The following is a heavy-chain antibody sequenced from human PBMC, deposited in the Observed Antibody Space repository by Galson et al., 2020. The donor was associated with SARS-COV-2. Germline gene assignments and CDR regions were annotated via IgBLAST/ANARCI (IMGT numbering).Heavy chain of an antibody. D-gene: IGHD1-26*01. Sequence: GESLKISCAASGFTFSNYGMHWVRQAPGKGLEWVAVIWSDGRDKNYADSVKGRFIISRDNSKNTLYLQMTSLRAEDTAVYYCARENAGRVGSNYRFDFWGQGSLVTVSS. CDR3: ARENAGRVGSNYRFDF. CDR2: IWSDGRDK. V-gene: IGHV3-33*01. J-gene: IGHJ4*02. CDR1: GFTFSNYG.